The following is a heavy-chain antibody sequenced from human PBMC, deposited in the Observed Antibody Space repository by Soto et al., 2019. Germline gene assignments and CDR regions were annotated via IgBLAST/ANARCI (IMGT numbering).Heavy chain of an antibody. CDR1: GFTFSSYA. D-gene: IGHD3-22*01. CDR2: ISGSGGST. J-gene: IGHJ3*02. V-gene: IGHV3-23*01. Sequence: GGSLRLSCAASGFTFSSYAMSWVRQAPGKGLEWVSAISGSGGSTYYADSVKGRFTISRDNSKNTLYLKMNSLRAGDTAVYYCAKDQRGYYYDSSGYYPGVYAFDIWGQGTMVTVSS. CDR3: AKDQRGYYYDSSGYYPGVYAFDI.